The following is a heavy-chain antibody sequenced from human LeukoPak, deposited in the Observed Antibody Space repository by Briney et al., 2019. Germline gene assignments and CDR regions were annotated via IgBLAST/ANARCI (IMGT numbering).Heavy chain of an antibody. CDR1: GYSFTSYW. V-gene: IGHV5-51*01. CDR2: MNPDDSDT. Sequence: GESLKISCQGSGYSFTSYWIGWVRQMPGKDLEWMAIMNPDDSDTTYSPSFQGQVTISVDKSINAAYLEWSSLKASDTAMYYCARPYGGNLRGHFDYWGQGTLVTVSS. J-gene: IGHJ4*02. CDR3: ARPYGGNLRGHFDY. D-gene: IGHD4-23*01.